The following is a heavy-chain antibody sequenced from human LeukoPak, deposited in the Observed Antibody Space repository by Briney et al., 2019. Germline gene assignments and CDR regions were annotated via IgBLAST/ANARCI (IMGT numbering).Heavy chain of an antibody. CDR3: TTVVIEFDFDY. CDR1: GFTFSSYG. V-gene: IGHV3-15*01. Sequence: GGSLRLSCAASGFTFSSYGMSWVRQAPGKGLEWVGRIKSKTDGGTTDYAAPVKGRFTISRDDSKNTLYLQMNSLKTEDTAVYYCTTVVIEFDFDYWGQGTLVTVSS. CDR2: IKSKTDGGTT. D-gene: IGHD2/OR15-2a*01. J-gene: IGHJ4*02.